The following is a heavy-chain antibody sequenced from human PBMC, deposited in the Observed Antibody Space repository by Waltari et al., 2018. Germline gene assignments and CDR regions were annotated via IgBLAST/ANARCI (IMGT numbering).Heavy chain of an antibody. Sequence: QVQLVQSGAEVKKPGSSVTVYCKASGGNFSSYAISWVRQAPGKGLEWMGGIIPTLGTANYAKKFQGRVTITADESTSTAYMELSSLRSEDTAVYYCARVAGTGGGYWGQGTLVTVSS. CDR1: GGNFSSYA. CDR3: ARVAGTGGGY. D-gene: IGHD6-19*01. CDR2: IIPTLGTA. J-gene: IGHJ4*02. V-gene: IGHV1-69*01.